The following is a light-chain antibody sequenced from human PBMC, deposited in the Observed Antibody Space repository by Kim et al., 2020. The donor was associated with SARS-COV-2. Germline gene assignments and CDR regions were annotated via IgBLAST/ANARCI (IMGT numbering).Light chain of an antibody. Sequence: PGERATLSCSASQSVSSSYLAWYQQKPGQAPRLLIYGASSRATGIPDRFSGSGSGTDFTLTISRLEPEDVAVYYCQQYGSSPKYTFGQVTKLEI. V-gene: IGKV3-20*01. CDR1: QSVSSSY. CDR3: QQYGSSPKYT. CDR2: GAS. J-gene: IGKJ2*01.